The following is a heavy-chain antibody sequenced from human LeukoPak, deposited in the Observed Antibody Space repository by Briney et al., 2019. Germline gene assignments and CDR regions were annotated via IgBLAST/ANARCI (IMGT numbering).Heavy chain of an antibody. CDR1: GFTFSDYS. D-gene: IGHD6-19*01. CDR2: IISASSYK. CDR3: VRGPTMIGVAGTWPLDY. V-gene: IGHV3-21*01. J-gene: IGHJ4*02. Sequence: RGSLRLSCAASGFTFSDYSMKWVRQAPGKGLEWVSSIISASSYKYYGDSVEGRFNISRDKAKTNVYMQMNSQRNEDTAVYSCVRGPTMIGVAGTWPLDYWGLGTLVIVSS.